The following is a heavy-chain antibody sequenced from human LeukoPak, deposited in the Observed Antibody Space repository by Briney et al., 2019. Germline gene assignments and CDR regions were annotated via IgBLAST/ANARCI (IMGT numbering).Heavy chain of an antibody. CDR1: GYTLTELS. D-gene: IGHD3-22*01. V-gene: IGHV1-24*01. J-gene: IGHJ4*02. Sequence: ASVKVSCKVSGYTLTELSMHWVRQAPGKGLEWMGGFDPEDGVTIYAQKFQGRVTMTEDTSTDTAYMELSSLRSEDTAVYYCATSDYYDSSGYYYGWGQGTLVTVSS. CDR3: ATSDYYDSSGYYYG. CDR2: FDPEDGVT.